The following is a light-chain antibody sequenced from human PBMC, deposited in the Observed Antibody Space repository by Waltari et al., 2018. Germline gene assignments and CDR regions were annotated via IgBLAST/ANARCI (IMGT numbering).Light chain of an antibody. Sequence: QSVLTQPPSASGTPGQRVTLSHSGSNSTIGRNTVNWYQQLPGTAPRLLIYSNDHRPSGVPDRFSGSKSGTSASLAISGLLSEDEADYYCATWDDRLTGVVFGGGTKVTVL. CDR3: ATWDDRLTGVV. CDR2: SND. J-gene: IGLJ2*01. V-gene: IGLV1-44*01. CDR1: NSTIGRNT.